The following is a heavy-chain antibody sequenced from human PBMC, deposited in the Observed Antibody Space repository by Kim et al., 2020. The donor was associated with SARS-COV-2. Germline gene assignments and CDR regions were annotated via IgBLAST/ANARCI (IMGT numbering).Heavy chain of an antibody. CDR1: GGSISSSSYY. J-gene: IGHJ5*02. CDR2: IYDSGST. CDR3: ARRAREFPVRVNWVDP. D-gene: IGHD3-10*01. Sequence: SETLSLTCTVSGGSISSSSYYWGWIRQPPGKGLEWIGSIYDSGSTYYNPYLKSRVTISVDTSKNQFYLKQSSVTAADTAVYYCARRAREFPVRVNWVDPWGQGTLVTVSS. V-gene: IGHV4-39*01.